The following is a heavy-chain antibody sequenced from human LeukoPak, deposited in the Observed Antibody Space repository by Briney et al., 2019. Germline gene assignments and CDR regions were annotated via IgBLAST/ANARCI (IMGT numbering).Heavy chain of an antibody. J-gene: IGHJ4*02. CDR2: INHSGST. CDR1: GGSFSGYY. CDR3: ARGVNYYYDSSGYYY. Sequence: SETLSLTCAVYGGSFSGYYWSWIRQPPGKGLEWIGEINHSGSTNYNPSLKSRVTISVDTSKNQFSLKLSSVTAADTAVYYCARGVNYYYDSSGYYYWGQGTLGTVSS. D-gene: IGHD3-22*01. V-gene: IGHV4-34*01.